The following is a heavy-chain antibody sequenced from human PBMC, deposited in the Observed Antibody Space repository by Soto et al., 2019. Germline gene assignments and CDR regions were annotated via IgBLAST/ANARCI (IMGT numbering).Heavy chain of an antibody. D-gene: IGHD1-20*01. Sequence: EVQLLESGGGLVQSGESLTLSCVASEFTFNIDAMTWVRQAPGKGLEWVSSMSGSGASIYYADSVKGRFTISRDKSKKTLYLQRNSLRAEDTAVYWCARDNWNGAYYGLDVWGKGTTVTVSA. CDR2: MSGSGASI. J-gene: IGHJ6*04. CDR1: EFTFNIDA. CDR3: ARDNWNGAYYGLDV. V-gene: IGHV3-23*01.